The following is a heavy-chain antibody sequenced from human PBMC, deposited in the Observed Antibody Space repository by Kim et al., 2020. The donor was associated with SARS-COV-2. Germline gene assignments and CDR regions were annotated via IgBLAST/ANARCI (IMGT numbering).Heavy chain of an antibody. V-gene: IGHV1-2*02. Sequence: FQGRVTMTRDKSISTAYMELSRLRSDDTAVYYCARVKLEPRVGDLHHFDYWGQGTLVTVSS. D-gene: IGHD1-1*01. J-gene: IGHJ4*02. CDR3: ARVKLEPRVGDLHHFDY.